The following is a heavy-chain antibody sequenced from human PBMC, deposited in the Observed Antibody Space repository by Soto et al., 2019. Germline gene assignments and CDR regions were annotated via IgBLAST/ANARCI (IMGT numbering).Heavy chain of an antibody. CDR3: ASFEFSKYLFDF. V-gene: IGHV1-18*01. Sequence: ASVQVSCKASGYIFSSYGIGWVRQAPGQGIEWMGWISTYNYDPTYAQKFQGRIAMTTDTSTSTAYMELRNLKPDDTALYYCASFEFSKYLFDFWGLGSLVAVSS. J-gene: IGHJ4*02. CDR2: ISTYNYDP. CDR1: GYIFSSYG. D-gene: IGHD3-9*01.